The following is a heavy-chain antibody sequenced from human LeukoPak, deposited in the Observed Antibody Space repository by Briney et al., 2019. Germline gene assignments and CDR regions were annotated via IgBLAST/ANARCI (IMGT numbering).Heavy chain of an antibody. V-gene: IGHV4-4*02. J-gene: IGHJ5*02. CDR2: IYHSGST. Sequence: PSGTLSLTCAVSGGSLSSSNWWSWARQPPGKGLEWIGVIYHSGSTNYNPSLKSRVTISVDKSKNQFSLKLSSVTAADTAVYYCARSRLRHCSSTSCYNWFDPWGQGTLVTVSS. D-gene: IGHD2-2*01. CDR3: ARSRLRHCSSTSCYNWFDP. CDR1: GGSLSSSNW.